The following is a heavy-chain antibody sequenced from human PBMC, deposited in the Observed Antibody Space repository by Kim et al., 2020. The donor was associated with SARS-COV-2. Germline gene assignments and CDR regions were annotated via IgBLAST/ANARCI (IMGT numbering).Heavy chain of an antibody. D-gene: IGHD3-22*01. CDR2: IYYSGST. CDR1: GGSISSSSYY. J-gene: IGHJ4*02. V-gene: IGHV4-39*01. Sequence: SETLSLTCTVSGGSISSSSYYWGWIRQPPGKGLEWIGSIYYSGSTYYNPSLKSRVTISVDTSKNQFSLKLSSVTAADTAVYYCARLATSGMIVVGTFDYWGQGTLVTVSS. CDR3: ARLATSGMIVVGTFDY.